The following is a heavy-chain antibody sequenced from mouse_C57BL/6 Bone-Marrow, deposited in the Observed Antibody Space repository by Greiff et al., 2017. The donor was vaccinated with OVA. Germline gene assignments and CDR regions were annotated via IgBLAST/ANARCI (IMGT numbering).Heavy chain of an antibody. CDR2: IDPSDSYT. Sequence: VQLQQPGAELVKPGASVKLSCKASGYTFTSYWMQWVKQRPGQGLEWIGEIDPSDSYTNYNQKFKGKATLTVDTSSSTAYRQLSSLTSEDSAVYYCARFDYYGSSSFDYWGQGTTLTVSS. J-gene: IGHJ2*01. CDR1: GYTFTSYW. V-gene: IGHV1-50*01. CDR3: ARFDYYGSSSFDY. D-gene: IGHD1-1*01.